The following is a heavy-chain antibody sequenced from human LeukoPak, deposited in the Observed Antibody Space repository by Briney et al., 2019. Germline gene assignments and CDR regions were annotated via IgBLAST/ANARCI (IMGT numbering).Heavy chain of an antibody. CDR1: GGSISSGGYY. J-gene: IGHJ5*02. V-gene: IGHV4-31*03. CDR2: IYYSGST. CDR3: ARGDLNWFDP. Sequence: PSETLSLTCTVSGGSISSGGYYWSWIRQHPGKGLEWIGYIYYSGSTYYNPSLKSRVTISVDTSKHQFSLKLSSVTAADTAVYYCARGDLNWFDPWGQGTLVTVSS.